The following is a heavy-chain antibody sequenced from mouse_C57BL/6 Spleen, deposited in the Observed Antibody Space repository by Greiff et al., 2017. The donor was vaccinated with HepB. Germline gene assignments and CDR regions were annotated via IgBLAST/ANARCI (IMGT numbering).Heavy chain of an antibody. V-gene: IGHV1-53*01. D-gene: IGHD2-3*01. J-gene: IGHJ2*01. CDR2: INPSNGGT. CDR1: GYTFTSYW. Sequence: QVQLQHPGTELVKPGASVKLSCKASGYTFTSYWMHWVKQRPGQGLEWIGNINPSNGGTNYNEKFKSKATLTVDKSSSTAYMQLSSLTSEDSAVYYCARAPLYDGYRGYYFDYWGQGTTLTVSS. CDR3: ARAPLYDGYRGYYFDY.